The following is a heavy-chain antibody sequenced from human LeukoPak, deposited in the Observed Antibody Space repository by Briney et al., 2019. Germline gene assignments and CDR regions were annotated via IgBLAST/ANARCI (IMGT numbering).Heavy chain of an antibody. CDR3: ARAVSPANFDP. D-gene: IGHD2-2*01. CDR2: ISAYNGNT. J-gene: IGHJ5*02. Sequence: ASVKVSCKASGYTFTSYGISWVRQAPGQGLEWMGWISAYNGNTKYAQKFQGRVTMTTDTSTSTAYMELRSLRSDDTALYYCARAVSPANFDPWGQGTLVTVSS. V-gene: IGHV1-18*01. CDR1: GYTFTSYG.